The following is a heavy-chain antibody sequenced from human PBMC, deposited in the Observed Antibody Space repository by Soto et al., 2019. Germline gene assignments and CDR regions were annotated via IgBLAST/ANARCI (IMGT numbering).Heavy chain of an antibody. D-gene: IGHD5-18*01. CDR1: GDSISSNNNY. CDR3: ARGRGYSYGLDP. Sequence: QVQLQESGPGLVKPSQTLSLTCTVSGDSISSNNNYWSWIRQPPGEGLEWIGFISYSGTTSYSPSPTGRVAVSLAPSKNPFSLSLTSVTAAYTAVYYCARGRGYSYGLDPWGQGTLVTVSS. CDR2: ISYSGTT. V-gene: IGHV4-30-4*01. J-gene: IGHJ5*02.